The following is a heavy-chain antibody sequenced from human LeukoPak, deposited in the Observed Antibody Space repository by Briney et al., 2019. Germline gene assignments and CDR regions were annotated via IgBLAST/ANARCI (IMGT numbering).Heavy chain of an antibody. CDR1: GYTFTSYY. J-gene: IGHJ4*02. V-gene: IGHV1-46*01. CDR2: INPSGGST. D-gene: IGHD2-2*01. CDR3: ARDTSDIVVVPAVHSSSPFDY. Sequence: GASVKVSCKASGYTFTSYYMHWVRQAPGQGLEWMGIINPSGGSTSYAQKFQGRVTMTRDTSTSTVHMELSSLRSEDTAVYYCARDTSDIVVVPAVHSSSPFDYWGQGTLVTVSS.